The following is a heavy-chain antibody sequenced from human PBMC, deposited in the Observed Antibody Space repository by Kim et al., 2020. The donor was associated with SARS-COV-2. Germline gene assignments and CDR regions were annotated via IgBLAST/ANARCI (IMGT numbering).Heavy chain of an antibody. J-gene: IGHJ3*02. CDR3: AKGIDYYYPDAFDI. CDR2: ISWNSDSI. D-gene: IGHD3-22*01. V-gene: IGHV3-9*01. Sequence: GGSLRLSCAASGFTFGDYAMHWVRQAPGKGLEWVSGISWNSDSIGSADSVKGRFTISRDNAKNSLYLQMNSLRAEDTALYYCAKGIDYYYPDAFDIWGQGTMVIVSS. CDR1: GFTFGDYA.